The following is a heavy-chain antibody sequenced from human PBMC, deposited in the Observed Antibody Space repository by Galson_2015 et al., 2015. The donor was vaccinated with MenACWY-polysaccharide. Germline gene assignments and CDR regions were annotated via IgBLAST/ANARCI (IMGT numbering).Heavy chain of an antibody. Sequence: LSLTCTVSGGSISSGSYYWSWIRHSAGKGLEWIGRMSFSGSSNYKPSLKSRVTISIDTSKNQFSLSLSSVTAADTAVYYCARGNYDILTGNYAFDDWGQGTLVTVSS. V-gene: IGHV4-61*02. CDR1: GGSISSGSYY. J-gene: IGHJ4*02. CDR3: ARGNYDILTGNYAFDD. D-gene: IGHD3-9*01. CDR2: MSFSGSS.